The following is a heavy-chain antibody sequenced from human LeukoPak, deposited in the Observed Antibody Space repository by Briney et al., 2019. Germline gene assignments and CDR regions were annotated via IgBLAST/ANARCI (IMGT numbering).Heavy chain of an antibody. Sequence: GGSLRLSCAASGFTLSSYGIHCVRQAPGKGLEWVAVIWYDGSNKYYADSVKGRFTISRDNSKNTLYLQMNSLRVEDTAVYYCARDGDSAVATRVFDYWGQGTLVTVSS. CDR2: IWYDGSNK. CDR3: ARDGDSAVATRVFDY. J-gene: IGHJ4*02. D-gene: IGHD5-18*01. V-gene: IGHV3-33*01. CDR1: GFTLSSYG.